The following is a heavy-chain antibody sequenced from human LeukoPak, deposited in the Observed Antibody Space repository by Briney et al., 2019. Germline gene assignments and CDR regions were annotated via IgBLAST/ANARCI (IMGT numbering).Heavy chain of an antibody. CDR3: ASFDEIAEENAFDI. CDR2: IYYSGST. CDR1: GGSISSSNYY. Sequence: SETLSLTCTVSGGSISSSNYYWGWIRQPPGKGLEWIGSIYYSGSTYYNPSLKSRVTISVDTSKNQFSLKLSSVTAADTAVYYCASFDEIAEENAFDIWGQGTMVTVSS. D-gene: IGHD3-9*01. J-gene: IGHJ3*02. V-gene: IGHV4-39*07.